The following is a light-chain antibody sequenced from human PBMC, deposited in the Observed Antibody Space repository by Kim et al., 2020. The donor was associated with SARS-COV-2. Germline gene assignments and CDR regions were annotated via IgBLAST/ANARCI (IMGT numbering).Light chain of an antibody. Sequence: DIQMTQSPSTLSASVGDRVTITCRASQSISSWLAWYQQNPGKAPKLLIYRASSLQSGVPSRFSGSGSGTEFTLTISSLQPDDFATYYCQQYNSYSWTFGQGTKVGIK. V-gene: IGKV1-5*03. CDR1: QSISSW. CDR3: QQYNSYSWT. J-gene: IGKJ1*01. CDR2: RAS.